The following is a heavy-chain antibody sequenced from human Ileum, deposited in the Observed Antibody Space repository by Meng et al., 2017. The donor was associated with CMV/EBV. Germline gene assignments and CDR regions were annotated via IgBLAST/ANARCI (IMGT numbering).Heavy chain of an antibody. CDR3: ARGPGGFGDFNFDY. V-gene: IGHV4-4*07. J-gene: IGHJ4*02. D-gene: IGHD3-10*01. CDR2: IYHGGST. Sequence: QVQLQVSGPGLVKPSETLSLTCTVSGDSITSFYWSWIRQPAGKALEWIGRIYHGGSTNYNPSLKSRVTLSVDTSKNQFSMRLTSVTAADTAVYYCARGPGGFGDFNFDYWGQGTLVTVSS. CDR1: GDSITSFY.